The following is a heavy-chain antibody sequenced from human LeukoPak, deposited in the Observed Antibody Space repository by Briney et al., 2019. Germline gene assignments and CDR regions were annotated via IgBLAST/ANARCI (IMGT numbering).Heavy chain of an antibody. CDR3: AKDHRGGYSVAPFDI. D-gene: IGHD3-22*01. J-gene: IGHJ3*02. CDR1: GFTFDDYG. Sequence: GGSLRLSCAASGFTFDDYGMHWVRQAPGKGLEWVSGISWNSGSIGYADSVKGRFTISRDNAKNSLYLQMNSLRAEDTALYYCAKDHRGGYSVAPFDIWGQGTMVTVSS. V-gene: IGHV3-9*01. CDR2: ISWNSGSI.